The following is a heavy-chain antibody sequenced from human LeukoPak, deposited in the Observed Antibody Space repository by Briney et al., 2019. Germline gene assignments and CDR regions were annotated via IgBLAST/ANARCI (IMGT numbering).Heavy chain of an antibody. J-gene: IGHJ4*02. V-gene: IGHV3-30*02. Sequence: GGSLRLSCAASGFTFSDYGIHWVRQAPGKGLEWVAFIRFDGSSKYYTDSVKGRFTISRDNSKNTLYLQMGSLRAEDTAVYYCAKEGTASKPSDLDYWGQGTLVTVSS. CDR3: AKEGTASKPSDLDY. D-gene: IGHD1/OR15-1a*01. CDR1: GFTFSDYG. CDR2: IRFDGSSK.